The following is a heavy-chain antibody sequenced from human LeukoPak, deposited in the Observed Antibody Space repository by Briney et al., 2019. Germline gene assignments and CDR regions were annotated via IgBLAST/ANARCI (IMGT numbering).Heavy chain of an antibody. J-gene: IGHJ4*02. CDR3: AYTNHLTY. V-gene: IGHV3-7*02. D-gene: IGHD3-16*01. CDR1: GFTFSSYW. CDR2: IKQDGSEK. Sequence: GGSLRLSCAASGFTFSSYWMSWVRQAPGKGLEWVANIKQDGSEKYYVDSVKGRFTISRDNAKNSLSLQMNYVRAGDTAIYYCAYTNHLTYWGQGTLVTVSS.